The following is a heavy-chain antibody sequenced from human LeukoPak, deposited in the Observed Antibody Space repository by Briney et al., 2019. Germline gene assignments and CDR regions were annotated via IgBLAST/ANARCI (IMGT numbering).Heavy chain of an antibody. V-gene: IGHV3-48*02. CDR2: ISSSSSTI. CDR3: ARAPHYYDFWSGYDTFDY. Sequence: GGSLRLSCAASGFTFSSYSMNWVRQAPGKGLEWVSFISSSSSTIYYADSVKGRFTISRDNAKNSLYLQMNSLRDEDTAVYYCARAPHYYDFWSGYDTFDYWGQGTLVTVSS. J-gene: IGHJ4*02. D-gene: IGHD3-3*01. CDR1: GFTFSSYS.